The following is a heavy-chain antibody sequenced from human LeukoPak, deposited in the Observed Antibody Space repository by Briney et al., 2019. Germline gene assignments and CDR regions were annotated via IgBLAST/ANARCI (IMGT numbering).Heavy chain of an antibody. Sequence: PSETLSLTCTVAGASISSSSYYWGWIRQPPGKGLEWIGSIYYSGSTYSNPSLKSRVTISVDTSKNQFSLKLSSVTAADTAVYYCARQILASWYYFDYWGQGTLVTVSS. V-gene: IGHV4-39*01. CDR3: ARQILASWYYFDY. D-gene: IGHD6-13*01. J-gene: IGHJ4*02. CDR1: GASISSSSYY. CDR2: IYYSGST.